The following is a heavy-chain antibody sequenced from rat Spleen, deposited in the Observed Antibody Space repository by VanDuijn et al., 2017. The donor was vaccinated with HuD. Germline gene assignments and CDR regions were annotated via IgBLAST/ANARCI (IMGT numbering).Heavy chain of an antibody. CDR1: GFTFSNYD. J-gene: IGHJ2*01. CDR2: ISTSGGST. V-gene: IGHV5-25*01. CDR3: ARNVFDY. Sequence: EVQLVESGGGLVQPGRSLKLSCAASGFTFSNYDMAWVRQAPTKGLEWVASISTSGGSTYYRDSVKGRFTVSRDNAKSTLYLQMDSLRSEDTATYYCARNVFDYWGQGVMVTVSS.